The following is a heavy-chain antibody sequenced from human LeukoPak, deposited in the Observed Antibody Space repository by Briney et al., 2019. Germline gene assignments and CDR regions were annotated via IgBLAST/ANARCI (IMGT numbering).Heavy chain of an antibody. J-gene: IGHJ4*02. D-gene: IGHD1-14*01. CDR1: GASIVSRGSN. V-gene: IGHV4-39*07. Sequence: PSETLSLTCTVSGASIVSRGSNWGWIRQPPGEGLGWLGSIYSSGATYYSPSLQSRITMSLDTSKNQFSLKLNSVTAADTAHYFCARVDMNPGPFDYWGQGTLVTVSS. CDR2: IYSSGAT. CDR3: ARVDMNPGPFDY.